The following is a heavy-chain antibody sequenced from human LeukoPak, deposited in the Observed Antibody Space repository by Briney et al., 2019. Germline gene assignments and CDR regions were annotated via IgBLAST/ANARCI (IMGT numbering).Heavy chain of an antibody. V-gene: IGHV3-23*01. CDR1: GFTFSSPA. CDR2: ISGSGGTT. CDR3: ANPPTVTSFHY. J-gene: IGHJ4*02. Sequence: GGSLRLSCAASGFTFSSPAMSWVRQAPGKGLEWVSGISGSGGTTHYADSVKGRFTISRDNSKSTLYLQMNSLRAEDTAIYYCANPPTVTSFHYWGQGPLVTVSS. D-gene: IGHD4-11*01.